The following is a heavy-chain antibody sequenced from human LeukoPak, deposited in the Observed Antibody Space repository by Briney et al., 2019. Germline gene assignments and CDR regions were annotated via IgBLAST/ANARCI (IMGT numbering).Heavy chain of an antibody. CDR3: AREKDIAARNFDY. CDR1: GFTVSSNY. CDR2: IYSGGST. J-gene: IGHJ4*02. V-gene: IGHV3-53*01. D-gene: IGHD6-6*01. Sequence: PGGSLRLSCAASGFTVSSNYMTWVRQAPGKGLEWVSVIYSGGSTYHADSVKGRFTISRDNSKNTLYLQMNSLRAEDTAVYYCAREKDIAARNFDYWGQGTLVTVSS.